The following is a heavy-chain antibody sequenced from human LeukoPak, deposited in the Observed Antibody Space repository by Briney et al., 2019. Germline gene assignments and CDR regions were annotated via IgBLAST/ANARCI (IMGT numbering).Heavy chain of an antibody. CDR2: ISGSGGRT. CDR1: GFTFSKSG. V-gene: IGHV3-23*01. CDR3: AKVSDRDSSGYYWGFEY. D-gene: IGHD3-22*01. Sequence: RTGGSLRLSCAASGFTFSKSGMTWVRQAPGKGLEWVSAISGSGGRTYYADSVRGRFTISRDNSKNTLYLQMNSLRAEDTARYYCAKVSDRDSSGYYWGFEYWGQGTLVTVSS. J-gene: IGHJ4*02.